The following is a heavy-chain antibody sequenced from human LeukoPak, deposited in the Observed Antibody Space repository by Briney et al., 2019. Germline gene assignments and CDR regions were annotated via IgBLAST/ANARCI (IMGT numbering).Heavy chain of an antibody. CDR2: ISGSGGST. CDR1: GFTISTYV. CDR3: AKEGIDYDILTGYGSAEYFQH. V-gene: IGHV3-23*01. J-gene: IGHJ1*01. Sequence: GGSLRLSCAASGFTISTYVMSWVRQAPGKGLEWVSAISGSGGSTYYADFVKGRFTISRDNARKTLYLQMSSLRVEDTAVYFCAKEGIDYDILTGYGSAEYFQHWGQGTLVTVSS. D-gene: IGHD3-9*01.